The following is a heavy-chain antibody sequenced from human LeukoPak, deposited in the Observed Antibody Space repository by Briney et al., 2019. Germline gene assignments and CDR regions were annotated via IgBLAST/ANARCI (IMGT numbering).Heavy chain of an antibody. CDR3: VESVNRGYSYGYSAFDI. CDR1: GRPISSSY. Sequence: AEPLSLTCTVSGRPISSSYWSCIPQPPGKTLECFGYPSYSGSTDYNPSLKCRVPMSVDTSKNQFSLNLTSVIAADTAVYYCVESVNRGYSYGYSAFDILGQGTTVTVSS. D-gene: IGHD5-18*01. J-gene: IGHJ3*02. CDR2: PSYSGST. V-gene: IGHV4-59*08.